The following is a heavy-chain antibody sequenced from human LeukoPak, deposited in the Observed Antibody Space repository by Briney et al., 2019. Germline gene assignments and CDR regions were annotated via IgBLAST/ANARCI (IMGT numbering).Heavy chain of an antibody. Sequence: SETLSLTCTVSGGSISSYYWSWIRQPPGKGLEWIGYIYTSGSTNYNPSLKSRVTISVDTSKNRFSLKLSSVTAADTAVYYCARAAGATTFDYWGQGTLVTVSS. CDR1: GGSISSYY. D-gene: IGHD1-26*01. CDR3: ARAAGATTFDY. V-gene: IGHV4-4*09. J-gene: IGHJ4*02. CDR2: IYTSGST.